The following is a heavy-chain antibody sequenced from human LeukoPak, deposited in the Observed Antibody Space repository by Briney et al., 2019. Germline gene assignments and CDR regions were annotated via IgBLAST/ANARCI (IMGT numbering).Heavy chain of an antibody. CDR3: ARDGNSIAVAGTGVY. Sequence: ASVKVSCKASGYTFTSYYMHWVRQAPGQGLEWMGIINPSGGSTSYAQKFQGRVTMTRDTSTSTVYKELSSLRSEDTAVYYCARDGNSIAVAGTGVYWGQGTLVTVSS. J-gene: IGHJ4*02. V-gene: IGHV1-46*01. CDR1: GYTFTSYY. D-gene: IGHD6-19*01. CDR2: INPSGGST.